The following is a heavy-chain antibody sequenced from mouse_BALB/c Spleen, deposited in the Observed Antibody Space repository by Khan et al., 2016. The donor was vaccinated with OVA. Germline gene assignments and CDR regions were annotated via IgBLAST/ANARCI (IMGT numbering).Heavy chain of an antibody. D-gene: IGHD3-3*01. V-gene: IGHV3-2*02. CDR1: GYSITSDYA. CDR3: TGGRAY. Sequence: EVQLQESGPGLVKPSQSLSLTCTVTGYSITSDYAWNWIRQFPGNKLEWMGYISYSGTTSYTQSLKSRISITRDTSKNQFFLQLNSLTTEDTATYYCTGGRAYWGQGTLVTVSA. J-gene: IGHJ3*01. CDR2: ISYSGTT.